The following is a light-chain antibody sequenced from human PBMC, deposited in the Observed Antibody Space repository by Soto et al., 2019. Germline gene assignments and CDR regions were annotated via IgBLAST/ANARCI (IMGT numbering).Light chain of an antibody. CDR3: GTWDTGLSVGV. Sequence: QSGLTQPPSASGTPGQIITISCSGSRSNIGNNIVTWYQQFPGAAPKVVIYRTEQRPSGVPDRFSGSKSGTSASLAISGLQPEDEADYYCGTWDTGLSVGVFGGGTKLTVL. J-gene: IGLJ3*02. V-gene: IGLV1-44*01. CDR1: RSNIGNNI. CDR2: RTE.